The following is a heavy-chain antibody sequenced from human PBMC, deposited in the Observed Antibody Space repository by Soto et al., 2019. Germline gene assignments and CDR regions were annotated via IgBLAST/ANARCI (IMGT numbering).Heavy chain of an antibody. D-gene: IGHD6-19*01. CDR3: AKDRAVAGLNWFDP. Sequence: PGGSLRLSRAASGFTFSSYAMSWVRQAPGKGLEWVSAISGSGGSTYYADSVKGRFTISRDNSKNTLYLQMNSLRAEDTAVYYCAKDRAVAGLNWFDPWGQGTLVTVSS. CDR2: ISGSGGST. J-gene: IGHJ5*02. V-gene: IGHV3-23*01. CDR1: GFTFSSYA.